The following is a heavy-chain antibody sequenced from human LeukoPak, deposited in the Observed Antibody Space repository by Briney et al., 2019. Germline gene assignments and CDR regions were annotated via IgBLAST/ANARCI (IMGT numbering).Heavy chain of an antibody. J-gene: IGHJ5*02. Sequence: GGSLRLSCAAAGFTFSSYSMNWVRQAPGKGLEWVAGTSYDGSNNYYADSAKSRFTISGDNSKNRLYLSMNSLRATDTDVYYSARDRFLEWGNWFPPWGQGTLVTVSS. CDR1: GFTFSSYS. D-gene: IGHD3-3*01. V-gene: IGHV3-30*13. CDR3: ARDRFLEWGNWFPP. CDR2: TSYDGSNN.